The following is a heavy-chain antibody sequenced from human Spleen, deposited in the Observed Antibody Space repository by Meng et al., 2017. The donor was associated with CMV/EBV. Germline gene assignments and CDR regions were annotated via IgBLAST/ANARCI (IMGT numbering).Heavy chain of an antibody. CDR2: ISSSGSTI. CDR1: GFTFSDSY. D-gene: IGHD3-3*01. Sequence: GESLKISCATSGFTFSDSYMTWIRQTPGKGLEWISYISSSGSTIYYADSVKGRFTISRDNAKNSLYLQMNSLRAEDTAVYYCARVRLWSGYYPNYGMDVWGQGTTVTVSS. V-gene: IGHV3-11*04. J-gene: IGHJ6*02. CDR3: ARVRLWSGYYPNYGMDV.